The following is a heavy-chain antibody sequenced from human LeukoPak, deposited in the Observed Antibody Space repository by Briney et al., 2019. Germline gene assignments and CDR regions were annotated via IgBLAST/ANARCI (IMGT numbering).Heavy chain of an antibody. D-gene: IGHD6-13*01. CDR3: ARALREYSSSIRFDY. J-gene: IGHJ4*02. CDR2: IYSGGST. V-gene: IGHV3-66*02. CDR1: GFIVSSNY. Sequence: SGGSLRLSCAASGFIVSSNYMSWVRQAPGKGLEWVSVIYSGGSTYYADSVKGRFTISRDNSKNTLYLQMNSLRAEDTAVYYCARALREYSSSIRFDYWGQGTLVTVSS.